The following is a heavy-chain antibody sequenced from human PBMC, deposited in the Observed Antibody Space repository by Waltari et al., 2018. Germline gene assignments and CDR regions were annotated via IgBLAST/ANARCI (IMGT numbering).Heavy chain of an antibody. CDR1: GGSLSGFS. Sequence: QVQLHQWGAGLLKPSETLSLTCAVYGGSLSGFSWSWIRQPPGKGLEWIGGVSYSGRITYNPSLEGRFTFLVDTSKNYFSLSLNSVTAADTGVYFCATTGGFRDFWGQGTPVAVSS. D-gene: IGHD5-18*01. CDR2: VSYSGRI. V-gene: IGHV4-34*01. J-gene: IGHJ4*02. CDR3: ATTGGFRDF.